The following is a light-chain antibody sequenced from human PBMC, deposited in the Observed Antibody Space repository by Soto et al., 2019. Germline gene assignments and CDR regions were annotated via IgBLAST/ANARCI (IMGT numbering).Light chain of an antibody. CDR2: DVS. J-gene: IGLJ2*01. Sequence: QSALTQPASVSGSPGQSITISCTGTSSDVGTYNYVSWYQQHPGKAPKLMIYDVSNRPSGVSNRFSGSKSGNTASLTISGLQAEDEADYYCSSYGSSSFVVFGGGTKLTVL. CDR1: SSDVGTYNY. V-gene: IGLV2-14*01. CDR3: SSYGSSSFVV.